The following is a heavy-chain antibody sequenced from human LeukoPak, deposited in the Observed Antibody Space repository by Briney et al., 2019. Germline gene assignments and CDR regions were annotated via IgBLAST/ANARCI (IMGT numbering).Heavy chain of an antibody. J-gene: IGHJ4*02. CDR3: AKDHYWSIDY. CDR1: GFAFSSYA. CDR2: IKGDGIST. Sequence: GGSLRLSCAASGFAFSSYAMSWVRHAPGQGLVWVSRIKGDGISTNYADSVKGRFTISRDIAKNTLYLQMNSLRAEGTGVYYCAKDHYWSIDYWGRGTLVTVSS. V-gene: IGHV3-74*01. D-gene: IGHD3-3*01.